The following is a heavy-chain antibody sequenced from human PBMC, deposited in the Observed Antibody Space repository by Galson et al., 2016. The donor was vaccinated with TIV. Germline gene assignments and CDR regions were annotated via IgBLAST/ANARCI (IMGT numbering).Heavy chain of an antibody. CDR2: ISNSGNTK. CDR3: ARSYLGVGDPCDS. J-gene: IGHJ4*02. Sequence: SLRLSCAAPGFTFSKYYMNWIRQAPGKGLEWISYISNSGNTKFYADSVKDRFTISRDNDNNSLYLQMNSLRAEDTAVYYCARSYLGVGDPCDSWGQGQLVTVSS. D-gene: IGHD3-16*01. CDR1: GFTFSKYY. V-gene: IGHV3-11*01.